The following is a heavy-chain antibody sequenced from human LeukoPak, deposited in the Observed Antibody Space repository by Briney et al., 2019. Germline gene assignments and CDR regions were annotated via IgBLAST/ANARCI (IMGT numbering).Heavy chain of an antibody. V-gene: IGHV4-59*08. CDR3: AKLSSSWYPHYFDY. Sequence: PSETLSLTCTVSGGSISSYYWNWIRQPPGKGLEWIGYIYYTGSTNYNPSLKSRATISVDTSKNQFSLSLSSVTAADTAVYYCAKLSSSWYPHYFDYWGQGTLVTVSS. D-gene: IGHD6-13*01. CDR1: GGSISSYY. J-gene: IGHJ4*02. CDR2: IYYTGST.